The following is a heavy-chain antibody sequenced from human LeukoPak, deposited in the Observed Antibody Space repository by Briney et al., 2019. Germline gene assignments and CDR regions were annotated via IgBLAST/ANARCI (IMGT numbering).Heavy chain of an antibody. Sequence: GASVKVSCKASGGTFSSYAISWVRQAPGQGLEWMGWISAYNGNTNYAQKLQGRVTMTTDTSTSTAYMELRSLRSDDTAVYYCARGLFLSRYFDWLSPNYYYYYMDVWGKGTTVTVSS. D-gene: IGHD3-9*01. CDR2: ISAYNGNT. CDR3: ARGLFLSRYFDWLSPNYYYYYMDV. CDR1: GGTFSSYA. V-gene: IGHV1-18*01. J-gene: IGHJ6*03.